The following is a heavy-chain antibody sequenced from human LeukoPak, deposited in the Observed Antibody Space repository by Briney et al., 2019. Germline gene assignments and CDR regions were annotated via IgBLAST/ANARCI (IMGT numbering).Heavy chain of an antibody. CDR3: AKDLDLSSSWQRDY. CDR1: GFTFSSYA. V-gene: IGHV3-23*01. CDR2: ISGSGGST. Sequence: GGSLRLSCAASGFTFSSYAMSWVRQAPGKGLEWVSAISGSGGSTYYADSVKGRFTISRDNSKNTLYLQMNSLRAEDTAVYYCAKDLDLSSSWQRDYWGQGTLVTVSS. J-gene: IGHJ4*02. D-gene: IGHD6-13*01.